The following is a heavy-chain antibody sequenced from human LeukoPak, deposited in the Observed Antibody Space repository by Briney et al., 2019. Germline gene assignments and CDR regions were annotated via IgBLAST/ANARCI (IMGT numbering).Heavy chain of an antibody. V-gene: IGHV3-53*01. CDR2: VYSGGST. D-gene: IGHD3-3*01. J-gene: IGHJ4*02. CDR3: ASGVTSRGILDY. CDR1: GFTVGTNY. Sequence: GGSLRLSCAASGFTVGTNYMIWVRQAPGKGLEWVSVVYSGGSTYYADSVKGRFTISRDTPKNTLFLQMNSLRAEDTAVYYCASGVTSRGILDYWGQGTLVTVSS.